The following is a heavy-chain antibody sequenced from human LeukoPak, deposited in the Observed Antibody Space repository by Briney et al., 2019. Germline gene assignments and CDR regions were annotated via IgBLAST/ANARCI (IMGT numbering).Heavy chain of an antibody. J-gene: IGHJ6*02. Sequence: GGSLRLSCAASGFTFSSYSMNWVRQAPGKGLEWVSSISSSSSYIYYADSVKGRFTISRDNAKNSLYLQMNSLRAEDTAVYYCARDPNYGDTYRVYYGMDVWGQGTTVTVSS. D-gene: IGHD4-17*01. CDR1: GFTFSSYS. CDR2: ISSSSSYI. CDR3: ARDPNYGDTYRVYYGMDV. V-gene: IGHV3-21*01.